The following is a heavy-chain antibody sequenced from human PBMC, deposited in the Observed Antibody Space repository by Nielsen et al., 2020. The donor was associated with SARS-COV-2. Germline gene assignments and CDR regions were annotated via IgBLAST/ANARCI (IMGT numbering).Heavy chain of an antibody. CDR1: GFTFSSYA. V-gene: IGHV3-23*01. CDR3: AKDSPGYYGSGVDI. CDR2: ISGSGGST. Sequence: GESLKISCAASGFTFSSYAMSWVRQAPGKGLEWVSAISGSGGSTYYADSVKGRFTISRDNSKNTLYLQMNSLRAEDTAVYYCAKDSPGYYGSGVDIWGQGTMVTVSS. J-gene: IGHJ3*02. D-gene: IGHD3-10*01.